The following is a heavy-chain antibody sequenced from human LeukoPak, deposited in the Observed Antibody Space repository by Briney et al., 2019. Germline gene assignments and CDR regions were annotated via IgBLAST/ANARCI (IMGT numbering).Heavy chain of an antibody. D-gene: IGHD1-26*01. V-gene: IGHV4-34*01. J-gene: IGHJ6*03. CDR3: ARDQAGATSYYYYMDV. CDR1: GGSFSGYY. Sequence: SETLSLTCAVYGGSFSGYYWTWIRQPPGKGLEWIGEINYSGSTNYNPSLKSRVTISVDTSKNQFSLQLNSVTPEDTAVYFCARDQAGATSYYYYMDVWGKGTTVTVSS. CDR2: INYSGST.